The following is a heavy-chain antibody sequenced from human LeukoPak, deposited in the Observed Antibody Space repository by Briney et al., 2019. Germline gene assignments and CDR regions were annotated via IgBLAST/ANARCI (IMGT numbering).Heavy chain of an antibody. V-gene: IGHV3-21*01. Sequence: GGSLRLSCAASGFAFSSYSMNWVRQAPGKGLEWVSSISTGSSYIYYADSVKGRFTISRDNAKNSLYLQMNSLRDEDTAVYYCASMGWAAAGDKGGYFDYWGQGTLVTVSS. D-gene: IGHD6-13*01. J-gene: IGHJ4*02. CDR2: ISTGSSYI. CDR1: GFAFSSYS. CDR3: ASMGWAAAGDKGGYFDY.